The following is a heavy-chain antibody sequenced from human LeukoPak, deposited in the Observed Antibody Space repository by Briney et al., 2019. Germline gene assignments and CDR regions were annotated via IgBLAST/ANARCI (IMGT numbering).Heavy chain of an antibody. Sequence: ASVKVSCKASGYTFTSYDINWVRQATGQGLEWMGWMNPNSGNTGYAQKFQGRVTMTRNTSISTAYMELSSLRSEDTAVYYCARALFLPYYDSSGYQNWYAFDIWGQGTMVTVPS. D-gene: IGHD3-22*01. CDR2: MNPNSGNT. CDR3: ARALFLPYYDSSGYQNWYAFDI. V-gene: IGHV1-8*01. J-gene: IGHJ3*02. CDR1: GYTFTSYD.